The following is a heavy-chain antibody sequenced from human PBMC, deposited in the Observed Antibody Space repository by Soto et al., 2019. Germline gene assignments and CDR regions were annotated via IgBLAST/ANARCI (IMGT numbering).Heavy chain of an antibody. CDR1: GGSISSSSYY. D-gene: IGHD3-22*01. Sequence: SETLSLTCTVSGGSISSSSYYWGWIRQPPGKGLEWIGSIYYSGSTYYNPSLKSRVTISVDTSKNQFSLKLSSVTAADTAVYYCARHASTYYYDSSGYSRDNWFDPWGQGTLVTVS. CDR2: IYYSGST. V-gene: IGHV4-39*01. CDR3: ARHASTYYYDSSGYSRDNWFDP. J-gene: IGHJ5*02.